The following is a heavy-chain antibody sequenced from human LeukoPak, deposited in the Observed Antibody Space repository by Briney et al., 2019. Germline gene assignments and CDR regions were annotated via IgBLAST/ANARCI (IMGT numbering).Heavy chain of an antibody. CDR1: GGSISSSSYY. V-gene: IGHV4-39*01. D-gene: IGHD6-6*01. Sequence: PSETLSLTCTVSGGSISSSSYYWGWIRQPPGKGLEWIGSIYYSGSTYYNPSLKSRVTISVDTSKNQFSLKLSSVTAADTAVYYCARSSYGSSIDYWGQGTLVTVSS. J-gene: IGHJ4*02. CDR3: ARSSYGSSIDY. CDR2: IYYSGST.